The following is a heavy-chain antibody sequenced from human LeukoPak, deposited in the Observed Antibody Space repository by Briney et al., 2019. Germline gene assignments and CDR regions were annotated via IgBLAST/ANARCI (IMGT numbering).Heavy chain of an antibody. Sequence: SETLCLTCAASGDSFIGYFWTWIRQAPGKGLEWIGDINHSGRTNYNPSLQRRVSISVDTSKNQFSLNVTSVTGADTAVYYCARTSGFFDSSGFYQQNPYYFQYWGQGVLVTVSS. CDR1: GDSFIGYF. CDR2: INHSGRT. J-gene: IGHJ4*02. V-gene: IGHV4-34*01. CDR3: ARTSGFFDSSGFYQQNPYYFQY. D-gene: IGHD3-22*01.